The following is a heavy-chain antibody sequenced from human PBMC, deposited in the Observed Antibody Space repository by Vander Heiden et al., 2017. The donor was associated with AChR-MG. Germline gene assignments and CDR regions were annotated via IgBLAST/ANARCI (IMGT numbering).Heavy chain of an antibody. V-gene: IGHV3-30-3*01. Sequence: QVQLVESGGGVVQPGRSLRLSCAAAGFTFSSYAMHWVRQAPGKGLEWVAVISYDGSNKYYADAVKGRFIIARDNSKNTLYLQMQSLRAEDTAVYYCAMNYDSSGEHDYWGQGTLVTVSS. J-gene: IGHJ4*02. CDR3: AMNYDSSGEHDY. CDR2: ISYDGSNK. D-gene: IGHD3-22*01. CDR1: GFTFSSYA.